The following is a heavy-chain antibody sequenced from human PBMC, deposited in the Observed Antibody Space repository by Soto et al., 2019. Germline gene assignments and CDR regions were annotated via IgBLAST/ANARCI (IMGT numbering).Heavy chain of an antibody. J-gene: IGHJ4*02. D-gene: IGHD4-17*01. Sequence: GGSLRLSCAASGLTFSSNYMSWVRQAPGKGLEWVSVIYSGGSTYYADSVKGRFTISRHNSKNTLYLQMNSLRAEDTAVYYCARGADYGDHFDYWGQGTLVTVSS. V-gene: IGHV3-53*04. CDR1: GLTFSSNY. CDR3: ARGADYGDHFDY. CDR2: IYSGGST.